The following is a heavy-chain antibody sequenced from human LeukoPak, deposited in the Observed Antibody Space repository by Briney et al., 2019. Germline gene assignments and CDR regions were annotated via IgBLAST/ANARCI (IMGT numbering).Heavy chain of an antibody. CDR2: ISSSSSYT. CDR3: VRQNSSSWYHYYYYYYGMDV. Sequence: GGSLRLSCAASGFTFSDYYMSWIRQAPGKGLEWVSYISSSSSYTNYADSVKGRFTISRDNAKNSLYLQMNSLRAEDTAVYYCVRQNSSSWYHYYYYYYGMDVWGKGTTVTVSS. J-gene: IGHJ6*04. CDR1: GFTFSDYY. D-gene: IGHD6-13*01. V-gene: IGHV3-11*06.